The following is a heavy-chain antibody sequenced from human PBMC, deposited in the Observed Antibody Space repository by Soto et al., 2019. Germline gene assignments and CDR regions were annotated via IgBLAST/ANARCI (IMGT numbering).Heavy chain of an antibody. CDR3: ARVVEVGYHDSSGYSRASDY. CDR1: GYTFTSYG. Sequence: ASVKVSCKASGYTFTSYGISWVRQAPGQGLEWKGWISAYNGNTNYAQKLQGRVTMTTDTSTSTAYMELRSLRSDDTAVYYCARVVEVGYHDSSGYSRASDYWGQGTLVNVSS. D-gene: IGHD3-22*01. V-gene: IGHV1-18*01. J-gene: IGHJ4*02. CDR2: ISAYNGNT.